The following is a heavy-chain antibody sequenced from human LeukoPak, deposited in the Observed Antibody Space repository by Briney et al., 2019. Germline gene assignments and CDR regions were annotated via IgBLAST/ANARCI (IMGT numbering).Heavy chain of an antibody. J-gene: IGHJ4*02. Sequence: PGGSLRLSCAASGFTFSNYAMSWVRQAPGKGLEWVSAVSGSGGSTYYADSVKGRFTISRDNSNNTLYLQMNSLRAEDTAVYYCARDPPFPDYWGQGTLVTVSS. CDR2: VSGSGGST. CDR1: GFTFSNYA. CDR3: ARDPPFPDY. V-gene: IGHV3-23*01.